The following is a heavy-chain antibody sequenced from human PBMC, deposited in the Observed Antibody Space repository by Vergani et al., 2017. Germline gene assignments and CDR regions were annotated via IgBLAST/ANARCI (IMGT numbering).Heavy chain of an antibody. D-gene: IGHD2-2*01. V-gene: IGHV3-23*01. J-gene: IGHJ6*02. Sequence: EVQLLESGGGLVQPGGSLRLSCAASGFTFSSYAMSWVRQAPGKGLEWVSAISGSGGSTYYADSVKGRFTISRDNSKNTLYLQRNSLRAEDTAVYYCAKAVEYCSSTSCYPYYYGMDVWGQGTTVTVSS. CDR2: ISGSGGST. CDR1: GFTFSSYA. CDR3: AKAVEYCSSTSCYPYYYGMDV.